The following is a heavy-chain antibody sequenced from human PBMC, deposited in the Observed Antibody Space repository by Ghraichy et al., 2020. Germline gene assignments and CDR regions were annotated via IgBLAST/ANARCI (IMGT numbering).Heavy chain of an antibody. D-gene: IGHD3-22*01. CDR2: INSDESNT. CDR3: ARGVDSSGSDY. Sequence: GGSLRLSCAAPGFTFSNYWMHWVRQAPGKGLVWVSRINSDESNTNYADSVKRRFTISRDNAKNTLYLQMNSLRAEDTALYYCARGVDSSGSDYWGQGTLVTVSS. V-gene: IGHV3-74*01. J-gene: IGHJ4*02. CDR1: GFTFSNYW.